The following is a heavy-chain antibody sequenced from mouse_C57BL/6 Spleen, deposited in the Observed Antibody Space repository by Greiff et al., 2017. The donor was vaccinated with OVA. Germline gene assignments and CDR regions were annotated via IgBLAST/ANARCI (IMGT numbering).Heavy chain of an antibody. D-gene: IGHD2-3*01. CDR1: GYTFTSYW. CDR3: ARLGDGYYPFDY. Sequence: QVQLKQPGAELVKPGASVKLSCKASGYTFTSYWMQWVKQRPGQGLEWIGEIDPSASYTNYNQKFKGKATLTVDTSSSTAYMQLSSLTSEDSAVYYCARLGDGYYPFDYWGQGTTLTVSS. J-gene: IGHJ2*01. V-gene: IGHV1-50*01. CDR2: IDPSASYT.